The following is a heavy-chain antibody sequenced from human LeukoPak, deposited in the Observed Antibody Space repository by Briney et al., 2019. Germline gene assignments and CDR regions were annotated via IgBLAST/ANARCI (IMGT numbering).Heavy chain of an antibody. CDR3: ARALRHGDYYYYYMDV. CDR2: IIPIFGTA. V-gene: IGHV1-69*13. CDR1: GYTFTSYD. D-gene: IGHD4-17*01. J-gene: IGHJ6*03. Sequence: GASVKVSCKASGYTFTSYDISWVRQAPGQGLEWMGGIIPIFGTANYAQKFQGRVTITADESTSTAYMELSSLRSEDTAVYYCARALRHGDYYYYYMDVWGKGTTVTISS.